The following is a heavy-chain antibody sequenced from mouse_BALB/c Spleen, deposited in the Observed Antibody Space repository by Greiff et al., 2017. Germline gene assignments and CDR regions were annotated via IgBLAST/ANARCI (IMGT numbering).Heavy chain of an antibody. J-gene: IGHJ2*01. CDR1: GFTFSSYA. D-gene: IGHD1-1*01. CDR3: ARGFITTVVAHFDY. CDR2: ISSGGSYT. V-gene: IGHV5-9-3*01. Sequence: EVKLMESGGGLVKPGGSLKLSCAASGFTFSSYAMSWVRQTPEKRLEWVATISSGGSYTYYPDSVKGRFTISRDNAKNTLYLQMSSLRSEDTAMYYCARGFITTVVAHFDYWGQGTTLTVSS.